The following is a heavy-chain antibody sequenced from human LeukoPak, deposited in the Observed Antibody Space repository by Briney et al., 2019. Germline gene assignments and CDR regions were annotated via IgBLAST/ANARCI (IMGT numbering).Heavy chain of an antibody. D-gene: IGHD3-22*01. Sequence: PSETLSLTCTVSGGSISSGGSYWSWIRQHPGKGLEWIGYIYYSGSTYYNPSLKSRVTISVDTSKNQFSLKLSSVTAADTAVYYCARGSPYYYDSSGYYYLAWGQGTLVTVSS. J-gene: IGHJ5*02. CDR1: GGSISSGGSY. CDR2: IYYSGST. CDR3: ARGSPYYYDSSGYYYLA. V-gene: IGHV4-31*03.